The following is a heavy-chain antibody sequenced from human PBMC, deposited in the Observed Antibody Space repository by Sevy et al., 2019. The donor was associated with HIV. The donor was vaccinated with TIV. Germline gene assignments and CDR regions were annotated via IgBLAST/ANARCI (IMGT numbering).Heavy chain of an antibody. Sequence: SETLSLTCAVYGGCLSGYYWSWIRQPPGKGLEWIGEINHSGSTNYNPSLKSRVTISVDTSKNQFSLKLSSVTAADTAVYYCARVARYYDFWSGYYTGYYGMDVWGQGSTVTVSS. V-gene: IGHV4-34*01. CDR1: GGCLSGYY. CDR3: ARVARYYDFWSGYYTGYYGMDV. CDR2: INHSGST. J-gene: IGHJ6*02. D-gene: IGHD3-3*01.